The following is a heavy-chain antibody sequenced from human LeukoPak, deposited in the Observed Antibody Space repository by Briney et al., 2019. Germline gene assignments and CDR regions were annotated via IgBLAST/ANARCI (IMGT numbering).Heavy chain of an antibody. D-gene: IGHD3-22*01. CDR2: INPSGST. J-gene: IGHJ6*03. V-gene: IGHV4-34*01. CDR1: GGSFSGYH. CDR3: ARGRHDITMIVVVMTSVSYYLDV. Sequence: SETLSLTCAVYGGSFSGYHWTWIRQSPGKGLEWIGDINPSGSTYYNASLKGRLTISVDTSKNQFSLKLRSVTAADTAVYYCARGRHDITMIVVVMTSVSYYLDVWGKGTTVTVS.